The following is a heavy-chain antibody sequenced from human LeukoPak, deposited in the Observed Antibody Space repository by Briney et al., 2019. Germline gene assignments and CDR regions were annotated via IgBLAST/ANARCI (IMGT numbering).Heavy chain of an antibody. D-gene: IGHD3-9*01. CDR3: KTAYDILTGYRDY. Sequence: GASVKVCCKVSGYTLTELSMHLVRQAPGKGLKWMRGFDPEDGETIYAQKFQGRVTMTEDTSTDTAYMELSSLRSEDTVFFKQKTAYDILTGYRDYWGQGTLVTVSS. J-gene: IGHJ4*02. CDR2: FDPEDGET. V-gene: IGHV1-24*01. CDR1: GYTLTELS.